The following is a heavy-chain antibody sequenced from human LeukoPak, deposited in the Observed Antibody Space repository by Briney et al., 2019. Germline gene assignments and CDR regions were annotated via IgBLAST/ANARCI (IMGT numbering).Heavy chain of an antibody. CDR1: GGSMSNYY. CDR3: ARDPRSHSSSWYWYFDL. CDR2: VYYSGST. D-gene: IGHD6-13*01. J-gene: IGHJ2*01. V-gene: IGHV4-59*01. Sequence: SETLSLTCTVSGGSMSNYYWSWIRQPPGKGLEWIGYVYYSGSTNYNPSLKSRVTISVDTSKNQFSLKLSSVTAADTAVYYCARDPRSHSSSWYWYFDLWGRGTLVTVPS.